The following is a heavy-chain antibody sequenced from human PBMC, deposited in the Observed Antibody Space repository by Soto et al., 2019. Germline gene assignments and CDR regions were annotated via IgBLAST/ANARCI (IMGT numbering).Heavy chain of an antibody. CDR1: GFTFSSYT. Sequence: EVPLLESGGGLVQPGGSLRLSCAASGFTFSSYTMSWVRQGPGQGLEWVSGISSSGGSTVYADSVKGRFTISRDNFKNTLYLQMKSLRAEDTAVDYCAKGWGDYWGQGTPVTVSS. CDR2: ISSSGGST. D-gene: IGHD7-27*01. CDR3: AKGWGDY. V-gene: IGHV3-23*01. J-gene: IGHJ4*02.